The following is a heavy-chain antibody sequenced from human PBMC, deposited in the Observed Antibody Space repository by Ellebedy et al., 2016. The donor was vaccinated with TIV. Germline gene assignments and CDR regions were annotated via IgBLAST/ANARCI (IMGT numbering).Heavy chain of an antibody. CDR1: GFTFGSFA. CDR2: ISGGGDNR. CDR3: AKGSSSGFNYDRVGYQY. J-gene: IGHJ4*02. Sequence: GESLKISCAGSGFTFGSFAMHWVRQAPGKGLEWLSVISGGGDNRYNADSVRGRFAITRDNSKKTLFLEMNRLRVDDTAVYYCAKGSSSGFNYDRVGYQYWGQGTLVTVSS. V-gene: IGHV3-23*01. D-gene: IGHD3-22*01.